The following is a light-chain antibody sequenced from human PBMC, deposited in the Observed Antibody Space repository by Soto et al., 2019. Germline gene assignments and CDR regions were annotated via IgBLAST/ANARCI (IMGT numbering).Light chain of an antibody. CDR3: STYTSSSTL. Sequence: QSVLTQPASVSGSPGQSITISCTGTSSDVGSYNYVSWYQQHPGKAPKLMIYEVSDRPSGFSSRFSGSKSGNTASLTISGLQTEDEADYYCSTYTSSSTLFGTGTKVTVL. CDR1: SSDVGSYNY. V-gene: IGLV2-14*01. J-gene: IGLJ1*01. CDR2: EVS.